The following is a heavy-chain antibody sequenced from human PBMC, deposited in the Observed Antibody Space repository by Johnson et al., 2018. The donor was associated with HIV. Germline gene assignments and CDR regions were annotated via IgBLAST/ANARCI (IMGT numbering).Heavy chain of an antibody. V-gene: IGHV3-7*01. CDR1: GCTFSNYW. Sequence: VQLVESGGGLVQPGGSLRLSCAASGCTFSNYWMSWVRQAPGRGLEWVANIKQDGSEKFYVDSVKGRFTISRDNAENSLYLQMNSLRAEDTAVYYCARENWGAFDIWGQGTMVTVSS. J-gene: IGHJ3*02. CDR3: ARENWGAFDI. D-gene: IGHD7-27*01. CDR2: IKQDGSEK.